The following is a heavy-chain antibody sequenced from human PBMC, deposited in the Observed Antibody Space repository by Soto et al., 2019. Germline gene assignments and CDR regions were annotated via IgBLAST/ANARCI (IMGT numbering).Heavy chain of an antibody. V-gene: IGHV3-15*07. J-gene: IGHJ6*02. CDR3: TTGSVEGV. CDR2: IKTSNEGGTT. Sequence: EEQLVESGGGLVKPGGSLRLSCAASGFAFSSAWMNWVRQAPGKGLEWVGRIKTSNEGGTTDHPAPVKGRFTISRDDSKNTLYLQMNSLKTEDTALYYCTTGSVEGVWGQGTTVTVSS. D-gene: IGHD2-15*01. CDR1: GFAFSSAW.